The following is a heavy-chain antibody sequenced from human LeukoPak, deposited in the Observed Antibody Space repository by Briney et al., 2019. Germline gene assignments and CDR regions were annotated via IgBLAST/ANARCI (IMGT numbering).Heavy chain of an antibody. Sequence: SSETLSLTCTVSGGSISSSSYYWGWIRQPPGKGLEWIGSIYYSGSTYYNPSLKSRVTISVDTSKNQFSLKLSSVTAADTAVYYCARQLCSGGSCSYFDYWGQGILVTVSS. D-gene: IGHD2-15*01. J-gene: IGHJ4*02. CDR3: ARQLCSGGSCSYFDY. CDR1: GGSISSSSYY. CDR2: IYYSGST. V-gene: IGHV4-39*01.